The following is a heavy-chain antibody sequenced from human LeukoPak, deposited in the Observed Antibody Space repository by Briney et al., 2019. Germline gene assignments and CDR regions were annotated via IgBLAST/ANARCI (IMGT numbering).Heavy chain of an antibody. Sequence: SETLSLTCTVSGGSLSSYFWSWIRQPAGKGLEWIGRIYTSGSTNYNPSLKSRVTMSVDTSKNQFSLKLSSVTAADTAVYYCARGVVVVVPAATIDYYYYMDVWGKGTTVTVSS. CDR2: IYTSGST. CDR1: GGSLSSYF. J-gene: IGHJ6*03. D-gene: IGHD2-2*01. CDR3: ARGVVVVVPAATIDYYYYMDV. V-gene: IGHV4-4*07.